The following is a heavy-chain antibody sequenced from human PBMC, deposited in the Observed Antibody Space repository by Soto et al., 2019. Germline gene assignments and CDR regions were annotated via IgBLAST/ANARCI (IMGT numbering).Heavy chain of an antibody. D-gene: IGHD6-19*01. CDR2: MNPHSGET. CDR3: ARVSVAARPRWYNWFDP. CDR1: GYTFTDYD. Sequence: QEQLVQSGAEVKKPGASVKVSCKTSGYTFTDYDIYWGRQATGQGLEWIGWMNPHSGETGYAQKFQGRVTMTRSASLSTAYLELSSLRSEDTAVYYCARVSVAARPRWYNWFDPWGQGTLVTVSS. J-gene: IGHJ5*02. V-gene: IGHV1-8*01.